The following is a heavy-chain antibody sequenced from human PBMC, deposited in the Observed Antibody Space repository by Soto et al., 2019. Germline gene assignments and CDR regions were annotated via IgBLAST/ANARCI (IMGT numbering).Heavy chain of an antibody. V-gene: IGHV4-39*01. CDR3: ATPWFGEGND. CDR1: GGSISSSSYY. CDR2: IYYSGST. Sequence: PSETLSLTCTVSGGSISSSSYYWGWIRQPPGKGLEWIGSIYYSGSTYCNPSLKSLVTISVDTSKNQFSLKLSSVTAADTAVYCCATPWFGEGNDWGQGTLVNVSS. J-gene: IGHJ4*01. D-gene: IGHD3-10*01.